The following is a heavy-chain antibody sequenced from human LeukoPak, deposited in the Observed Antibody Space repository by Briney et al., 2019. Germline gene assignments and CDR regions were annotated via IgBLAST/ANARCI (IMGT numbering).Heavy chain of an antibody. CDR3: AKFPTVITFGGIIAPLIDY. CDR2: ISGSGGNT. V-gene: IGHV3-23*01. J-gene: IGHJ4*02. CDR1: GFTLSSYA. Sequence: GGSLRLSCAASGFTLSSYAMSWVRQAPGKGLEWGSAISGSGGNTYYADSVKGRFTISRDYSKNSLYLEMNSLRAEDTAVYYCAKFPTVITFGGIIAPLIDYWGQGTLVTVSS. D-gene: IGHD3-16*01.